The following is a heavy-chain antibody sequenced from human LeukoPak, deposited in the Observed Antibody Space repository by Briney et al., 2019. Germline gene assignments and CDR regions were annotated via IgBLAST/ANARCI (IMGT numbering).Heavy chain of an antibody. J-gene: IGHJ4*02. CDR1: GYSFTSYW. V-gene: IGHV5-51*01. CDR3: ARVAWFGESVIHYFDY. D-gene: IGHD3-10*01. CDR2: IYPGDSDT. Sequence: GESLKISCKGSGYSFTSYWIGWVRQMPGKGLEWMGIIYPGDSDTRYSPSFQGQVTISADKSISTAYLQWSSLKASDTAMYYCARVAWFGESVIHYFDYWGQGTLVTVSS.